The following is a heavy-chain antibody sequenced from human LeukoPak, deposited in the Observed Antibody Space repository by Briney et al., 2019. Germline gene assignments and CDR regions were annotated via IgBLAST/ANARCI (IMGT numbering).Heavy chain of an antibody. D-gene: IGHD3-3*01. V-gene: IGHV3-48*03. Sequence: GGSLRLSCAASGFTFSSYEMNWVRQAPGKGLEWVSYISSSGSTIYYADSVKGRFTISRDNAKNTLFLQMNSLRVEDTAVYFCAKRGVVIRVFLVGFHKEAYYFESWGQGAQVTVSS. J-gene: IGHJ4*02. CDR2: ISSSGSTI. CDR3: AKRGVVIRVFLVGFHKEAYYFES. CDR1: GFTFSSYE.